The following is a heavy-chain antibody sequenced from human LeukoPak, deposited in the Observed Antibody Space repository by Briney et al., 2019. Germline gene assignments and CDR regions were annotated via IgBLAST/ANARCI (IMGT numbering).Heavy chain of an antibody. D-gene: IGHD3-10*01. J-gene: IGHJ6*02. Sequence: ASVKVSCKTFGYTFTSYGITWVRQAPGQGLEWIGWINTETGNPTYAQGFTGRFVFSLDTSVSAAYLQISSLQAEDTAVYYCARKVRGVYGMDVWGQGTTVTVSS. CDR2: INTETGNP. CDR3: ARKVRGVYGMDV. CDR1: GYTFTSYG. V-gene: IGHV7-4-1*02.